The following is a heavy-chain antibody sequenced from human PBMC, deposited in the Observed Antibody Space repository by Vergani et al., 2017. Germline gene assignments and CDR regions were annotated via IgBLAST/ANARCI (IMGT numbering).Heavy chain of an antibody. CDR2: ISGSGGST. CDR1: GFTFDDYA. J-gene: IGHJ4*02. CDR3: ARDLDYYGY. V-gene: IGHV3-9*01. Sequence: EVQLVESGGGLVQPGRSLRLSCAASGFTFDDYAMHWVRQAPGKGLEWVSGISGSGGSTYYADSVKGRFTISRDNAKNSLYLQMNSLRAEDTAVYYCARDLDYYGYWGQGTLVTVSS.